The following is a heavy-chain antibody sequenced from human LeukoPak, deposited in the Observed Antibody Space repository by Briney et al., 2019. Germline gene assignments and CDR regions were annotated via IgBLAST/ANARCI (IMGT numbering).Heavy chain of an antibody. CDR2: ISAYNGNT. J-gene: IGHJ3*02. D-gene: IGHD2-15*01. CDR3: ARAGIVVVVAAQGDAFDI. CDR1: GYTFTSYG. Sequence: ASVKVSCKASGYTFTSYGISWVRQAPGQGLEWMGWISAYNGNTNYAQKLQGRVIMTTDTSMSTAYMELRSLRSDDTAVYYCARAGIVVVVAAQGDAFDIWGQGTMVTVSS. V-gene: IGHV1-18*01.